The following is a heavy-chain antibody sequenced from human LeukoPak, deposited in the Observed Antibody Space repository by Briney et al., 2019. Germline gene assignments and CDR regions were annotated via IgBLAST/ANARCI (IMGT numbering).Heavy chain of an antibody. V-gene: IGHV3-30*02. Sequence: PGGSLRLPCAASGFIFTDYGMHWVRQAPGKGLEWLTFIRYDGSDKYYADSVKGRFTISRDNSKNTLYLQMNSLTSEDTAVYYCAKEGTASKPSDLDHRGQGILVTVPS. CDR1: GFIFTDYG. J-gene: IGHJ4*02. CDR3: AKEGTASKPSDLDH. D-gene: IGHD1/OR15-1a*01. CDR2: IRYDGSDK.